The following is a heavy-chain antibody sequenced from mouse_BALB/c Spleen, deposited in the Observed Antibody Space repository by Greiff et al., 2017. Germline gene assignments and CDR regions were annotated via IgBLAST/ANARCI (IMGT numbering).Heavy chain of an antibody. CDR1: GFNIKDTY. CDR3: ASYDARTGY. D-gene: IGHD2-3*01. J-gene: IGHJ3*01. Sequence: VQLKQSGAELVKPGASVKLSCTASGFNIKDTYMHWVKQRPEQGLEWIGRIDPANGNTKYDPKFQGKATITADTSSNTAYLQLSSLTSEDTAVYYCASYDARTGYWGQGTLVTVSA. V-gene: IGHV14-3*02. CDR2: IDPANGNT.